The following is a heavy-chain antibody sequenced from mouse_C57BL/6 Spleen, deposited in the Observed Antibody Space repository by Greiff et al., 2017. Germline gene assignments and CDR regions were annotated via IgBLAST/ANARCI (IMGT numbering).Heavy chain of an antibody. V-gene: IGHV3-6*01. CDR3: ARASVPLYAMDY. D-gene: IGHD6-1*01. Sequence: EVKLMESGPGLVKPSQSLSLTCSVTGYSITSGYYWNWIRQFPGNKLEWMGYISYDGSNNYNPSLKNRISITRDTSKNQFFLKLNSVTTEDTATYYCARASVPLYAMDYWGQGTSVTVSS. J-gene: IGHJ4*01. CDR2: ISYDGSN. CDR1: GYSITSGYY.